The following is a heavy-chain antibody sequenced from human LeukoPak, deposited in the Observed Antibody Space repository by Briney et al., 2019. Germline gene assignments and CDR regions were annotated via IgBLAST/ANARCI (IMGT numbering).Heavy chain of an antibody. CDR1: GFTFTSSA. D-gene: IGHD3-10*01. V-gene: IGHV1-58*02. CDR3: AAGPYYGSGSYRIPNYYYYMDV. J-gene: IGHJ6*03. CDR2: IVVGSGNT. Sequence: ASVKVSCKASGFTFTSSAMQWVRQARGQRLEWIGWIVVGSGNTNYAQKFQERVTITRDMSTSTAYMELSSLRSEDTAVYYCAAGPYYGSGSYRIPNYYYYMDVWGKGTTVTISS.